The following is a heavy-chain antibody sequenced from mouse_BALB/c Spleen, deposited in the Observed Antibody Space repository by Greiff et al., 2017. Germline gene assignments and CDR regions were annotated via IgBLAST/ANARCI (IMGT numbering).Heavy chain of an antibody. V-gene: IGHV1-14*01. CDR2: INPYNDGT. D-gene: IGHD1-1*01. CDR1: GYTFTSYV. Sequence: VQLQQSGPELVKPGASVKMSCKASGYTFTSYVMHWVKQKPGQGLEWIGYINPYNDGTKYDEKFKGKATLTSDKSSSTAYMELSSLTSEDSAVYYCARDYGSSLYAMDYWGQGTSDTVSS. CDR3: ARDYGSSLYAMDY. J-gene: IGHJ4*01.